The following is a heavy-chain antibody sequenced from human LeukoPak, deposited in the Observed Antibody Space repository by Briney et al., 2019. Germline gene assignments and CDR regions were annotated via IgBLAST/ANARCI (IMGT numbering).Heavy chain of an antibody. J-gene: IGHJ3*02. CDR2: IRYDGSNK. CDR3: AKGRTGYCSSTSCYPNDAFDI. CDR1: GFTFSSYG. D-gene: IGHD2-2*01. V-gene: IGHV3-30*02. Sequence: PGGSLRLSCAASGFTFSSYGMHWVRQAPGKGLEWVAFIRYDGSNKYYADSVKGRFTISRDNSKNTLYLQMNSLRAEDTAVYYCAKGRTGYCSSTSCYPNDAFDIWGQGTMVTVSS.